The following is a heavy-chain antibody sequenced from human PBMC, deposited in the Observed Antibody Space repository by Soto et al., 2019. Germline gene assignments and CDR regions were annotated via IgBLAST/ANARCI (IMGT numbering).Heavy chain of an antibody. CDR1: GFSLTTRGMG. Sequence: QITLKDSGPTLVNPTDTLTLSCTFSGFSLTTRGMGVAWIRQPSGRALEWLALIYWNDDPRDSPSLKRRLTITKDTTKNQVVLTLTNMDPVDTATEYCAQMTPEYGMEVWGQVTMVTVSS. J-gene: IGHJ6*02. CDR3: AQMTPEYGMEV. V-gene: IGHV2-5*01. CDR2: IYWNDDP.